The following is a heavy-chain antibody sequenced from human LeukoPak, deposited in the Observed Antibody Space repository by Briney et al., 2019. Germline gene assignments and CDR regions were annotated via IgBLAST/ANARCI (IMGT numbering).Heavy chain of an antibody. D-gene: IGHD3-22*01. CDR3: AGEDNSSGYRPFDI. Sequence: ASVKVSCKASGYTFTSYYMHWVRQAPGQGLDWMGRINPNNGGTNYAQKFQGRVTMTRDMSMSTAYVELSRLRSDDTAVYYCAGEDNSSGYRPFDIWGQGTMVTVPS. CDR1: GYTFTSYY. V-gene: IGHV1-2*06. J-gene: IGHJ3*02. CDR2: INPNNGGT.